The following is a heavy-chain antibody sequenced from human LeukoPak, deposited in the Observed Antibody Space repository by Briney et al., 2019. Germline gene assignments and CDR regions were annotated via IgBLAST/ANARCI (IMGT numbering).Heavy chain of an antibody. J-gene: IGHJ1*01. CDR3: ASQDYGGNLRPAEYFQH. D-gene: IGHD4-23*01. CDR2: INHSGST. CDR1: GGSFSGYY. Sequence: ETLSLTCAVYGGSFSGYYWSWIRQPPGKGLEWIGEINHSGSTNYNPSLKSRVTISVDTSKNQFSLKLSSVTAADTAVYYCASQDYGGNLRPAEYFQHWGQGTLVTVSS. V-gene: IGHV4-34*01.